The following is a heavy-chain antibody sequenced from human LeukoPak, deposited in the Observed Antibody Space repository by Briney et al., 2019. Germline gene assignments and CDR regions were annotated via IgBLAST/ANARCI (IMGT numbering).Heavy chain of an antibody. J-gene: IGHJ6*02. CDR1: GYTFTSYD. D-gene: IGHD3-10*01. CDR2: MNPNSGNT. Sequence: ASVKVSCKASGYTFTSYDINWVRQATGQGLELMGWMNPNSGNTGYAQKFQGRVTMTRNTSISTAYMELSSLRSEDTAVYYCAMVRGVIILRGKDYYYYYGMDVWGQGTTVTVSS. CDR3: AMVRGVIILRGKDYYYYYGMDV. V-gene: IGHV1-8*01.